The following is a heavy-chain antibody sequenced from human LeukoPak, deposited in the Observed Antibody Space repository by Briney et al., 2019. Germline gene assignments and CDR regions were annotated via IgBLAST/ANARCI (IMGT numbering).Heavy chain of an antibody. D-gene: IGHD3-22*01. Sequence: GGSLRLSCAASGFTFNTYWMSWVRQAPGKGLEWVAVISYDGSNKYYADSVKGRFTISRDNSKNTLYLQMNSLRAEDTAVYYCVQGENYYDSSGSANYWGQGTLVTVSS. J-gene: IGHJ4*02. CDR1: GFTFNTYW. CDR3: VQGENYYDSSGSANY. CDR2: ISYDGSNK. V-gene: IGHV3-30*03.